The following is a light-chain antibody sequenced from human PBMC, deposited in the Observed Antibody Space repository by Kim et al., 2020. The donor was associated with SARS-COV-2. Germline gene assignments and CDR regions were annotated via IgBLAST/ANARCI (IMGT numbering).Light chain of an antibody. CDR2: WAS. CDR3: QQYYSTPPT. Sequence: DIVMTQSPDSLAVSLGERATINCKSSQSVLYSSNNKNYLAWYQQKPGQPPKLLIYWASTRESGVPDRFSGSGSGTDFTLTISSLQAEDVAVYYCQQYYSTPPTLGGETKVDIK. CDR1: QSVLYSSNNKNY. V-gene: IGKV4-1*01. J-gene: IGKJ4*01.